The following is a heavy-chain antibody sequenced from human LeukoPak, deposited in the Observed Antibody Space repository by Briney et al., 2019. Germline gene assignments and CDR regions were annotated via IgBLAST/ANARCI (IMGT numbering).Heavy chain of an antibody. D-gene: IGHD2-2*01. CDR2: ISGSGGST. V-gene: IGHV3-23*01. Sequence: GGSLRLSCAASGFTFSSYAMSWVRQAPGKGLEWVSAISGSGGSTYYADSVKGRFTISRDNSKNTLYLQMNSPRAEDTAVYYCAKGDVVVVPAANDYWGQGTLVTVSS. CDR1: GFTFSSYA. CDR3: AKGDVVVVPAANDY. J-gene: IGHJ4*02.